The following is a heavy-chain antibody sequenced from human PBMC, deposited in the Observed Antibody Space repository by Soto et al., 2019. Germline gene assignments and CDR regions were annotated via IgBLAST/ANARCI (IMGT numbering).Heavy chain of an antibody. CDR2: ISSSTSHT. Sequence: QVQLVESGGGLVKPGGSLRLSCAVSGFTFSDYYMTWIRQAPGKGLEWVSYISSSTSHTNYADSVKGRFTISRDNANNSLFLKMNSLRAEDTAVYYCARGRGAAADYFDFWGQGNLVTVSS. J-gene: IGHJ4*02. CDR1: GFTFSDYY. CDR3: ARGRGAAADYFDF. D-gene: IGHD6-13*01. V-gene: IGHV3-11*05.